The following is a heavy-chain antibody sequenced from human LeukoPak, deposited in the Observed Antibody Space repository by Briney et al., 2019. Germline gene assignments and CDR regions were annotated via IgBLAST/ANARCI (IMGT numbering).Heavy chain of an antibody. Sequence: PSETLSLTCAVYGGSFSGYYWSWIRQPPGKGLEWIGYIYYSGSTNYNPSLKSRVTISVDTSKNQFSLKLSSVTAADTAVYYCARDKRRELLNWFDPWGQGTLVTVSS. D-gene: IGHD1-26*01. V-gene: IGHV4-59*12. CDR3: ARDKRRELLNWFDP. J-gene: IGHJ5*02. CDR1: GGSFSGYY. CDR2: IYYSGST.